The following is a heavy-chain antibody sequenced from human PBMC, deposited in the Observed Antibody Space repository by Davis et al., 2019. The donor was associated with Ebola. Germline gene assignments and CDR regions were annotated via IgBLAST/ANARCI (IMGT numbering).Heavy chain of an antibody. D-gene: IGHD3-3*01. CDR2: IYHTGDT. V-gene: IGHV4-4*02. Sequence: PSETLSLTCVVSGGPICSTNWWSWVRQPPGKGPEWIGEIYHTGDTNYNPSLKSRVTMSVDQPKSQFSLELSSMTDADTAMYYCARWKTADFWSGLDSWGQGVRVTVSP. CDR3: ARWKTADFWSGLDS. CDR1: GGPICSTNW. J-gene: IGHJ4*02.